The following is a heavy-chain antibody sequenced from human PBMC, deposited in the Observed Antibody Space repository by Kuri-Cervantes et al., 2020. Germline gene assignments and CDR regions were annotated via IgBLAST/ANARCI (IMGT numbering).Heavy chain of an antibody. CDR3: ARAGSRGAYYYYYMDV. CDR2: INTDGSGT. D-gene: IGHD3-10*01. Sequence: GGSLRLSCAASGFTFSSYAMSWVRQAPGKGLVWVSRINTDGSGTSYGDSVKGRFTISRDNAKNTLFLQTNSLRAEDTTVYYCARAGSRGAYYYYYMDVWGKGTTVTVSS. CDR1: GFTFSSYA. V-gene: IGHV3-74*01. J-gene: IGHJ6*03.